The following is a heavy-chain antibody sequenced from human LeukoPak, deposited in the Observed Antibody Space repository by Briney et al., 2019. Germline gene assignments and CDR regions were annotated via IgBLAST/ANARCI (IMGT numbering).Heavy chain of an antibody. CDR3: AREFSAAAGFFDY. CDR1: GFTFSSYW. CDR2: INSDGSST. V-gene: IGHV3-74*01. D-gene: IGHD6-13*01. J-gene: IGHJ4*02. Sequence: GGSLRLSCAASGFTFSSYWMHWVRQAPGRGLGWVSRINSDGSSTSYADSVKGRFTISRDNAKNTLYLQMNSLRAEDTAVYYCAREFSAAAGFFDYWGQGTLVTVSS.